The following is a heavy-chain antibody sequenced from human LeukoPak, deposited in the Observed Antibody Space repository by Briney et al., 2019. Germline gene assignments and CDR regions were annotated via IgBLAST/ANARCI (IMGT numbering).Heavy chain of an antibody. CDR1: GFTFSSYA. CDR2: IYSGGST. CDR3: ARDSHSSGWYRGGDY. J-gene: IGHJ4*02. V-gene: IGHV3-66*01. D-gene: IGHD6-19*01. Sequence: GGSLRLSCAASGFTFSSYAMSWVRQAPGKGLEWVSVIYSGGSTYYADSVKGRFTISRDNSKNTLYLQMNSLRAEDTAVYYCARDSHSSGWYRGGDYWGQGTLVTVSS.